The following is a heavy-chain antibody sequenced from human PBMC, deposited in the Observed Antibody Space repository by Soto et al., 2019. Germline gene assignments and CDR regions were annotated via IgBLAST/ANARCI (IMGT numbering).Heavy chain of an antibody. D-gene: IGHD3-10*01. Sequence: EASVKVSCKASGYTFTNYGISWVRQAPGQGLEWMGWINVYNGNTKYAQKVQGRVTMTTDTSTSTAYMELRSLRSDDTAVYYCARGVGSGSYYNQYNWFDPWGQGTLVPV. J-gene: IGHJ5*02. CDR1: GYTFTNYG. V-gene: IGHV1-18*01. CDR3: ARGVGSGSYYNQYNWFDP. CDR2: INVYNGNT.